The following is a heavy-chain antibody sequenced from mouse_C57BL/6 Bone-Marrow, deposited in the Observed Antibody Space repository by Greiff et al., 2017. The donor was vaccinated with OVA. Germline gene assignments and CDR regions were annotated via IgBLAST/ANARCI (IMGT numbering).Heavy chain of an antibody. Sequence: QVQLQQPGAELVMPGASVKLSCKASGYTFTSYWMHWVKQRPGQGLEWIGEIDPSDGYTNYNQKFKGKSTLTVDKSSSTAYMQLSSLTSEDSAVYYCARWCTTKWYFDVWGTGTTVTVSS. D-gene: IGHD1-1*01. V-gene: IGHV1-69*01. J-gene: IGHJ1*03. CDR3: ARWCTTKWYFDV. CDR1: GYTFTSYW. CDR2: IDPSDGYT.